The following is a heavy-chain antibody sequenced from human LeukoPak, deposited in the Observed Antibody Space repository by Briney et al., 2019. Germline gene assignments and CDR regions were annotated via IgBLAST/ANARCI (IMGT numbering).Heavy chain of an antibody. J-gene: IGHJ6*03. CDR3: ARDYDFWSGYYTSRDYYYYMDV. Sequence: ASVKVSCKASGGTFSSYAISWVRQAPGQGLEWMGGIIPIFGTANYAQKFQGRVTITADESTSTAYMELSSLRSEDTAVYYCARDYDFWSGYYTSRDYYYYMDVWGKGTTVTVSS. V-gene: IGHV1-69*13. D-gene: IGHD3-3*01. CDR1: GGTFSSYA. CDR2: IIPIFGTA.